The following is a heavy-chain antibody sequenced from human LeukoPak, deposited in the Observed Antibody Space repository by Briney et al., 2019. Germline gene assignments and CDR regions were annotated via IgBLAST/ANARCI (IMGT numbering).Heavy chain of an antibody. CDR2: INHSGST. CDR1: GGSFSGYY. V-gene: IGHV4-34*01. CDR3: ARRRGIVVVMLSSTGSYYFDY. Sequence: SETLSLTCAVYGGSFSGYYWSWIRQPPGKGLEWIGEINHSGSTNYNPSLKSRVTISVDTSKNQFSLKLSSVPAADTAVYYCARRRGIVVVMLSSTGSYYFDYWGQGTLVTVSS. D-gene: IGHD3-22*01. J-gene: IGHJ4*02.